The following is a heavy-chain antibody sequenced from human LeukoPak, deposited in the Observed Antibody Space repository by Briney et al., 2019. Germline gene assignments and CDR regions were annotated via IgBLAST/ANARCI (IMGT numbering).Heavy chain of an antibody. D-gene: IGHD6-19*01. J-gene: IGHJ5*02. Sequence: PGESLRLSCAASGFTFSHYAMSWVRQAPGKGLEWVSSIDASGGATYYADSVKGRFTISRDNSKNTFYLQMNSLRAEDTAVYSCAKGSGSGWYGWFAPWGQGTLVTVSS. V-gene: IGHV3-23*01. CDR2: IDASGGAT. CDR1: GFTFSHYA. CDR3: AKGSGSGWYGWFAP.